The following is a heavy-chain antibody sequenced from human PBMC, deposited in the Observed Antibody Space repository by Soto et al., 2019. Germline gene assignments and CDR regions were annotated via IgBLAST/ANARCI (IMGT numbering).Heavy chain of an antibody. CDR3: ASLRQGDGYNSHYFDY. CDR2: IYYSGST. CDR1: GGSISSSSYY. D-gene: IGHD5-12*01. J-gene: IGHJ4*02. V-gene: IGHV4-39*01. Sequence: SETLSLTCTVSGGSISSSSYYWGWIRQPPGKGLEWIGSIYYSGSTYYNPSLKSRVTISVDTSKNQFSLKLSSVTAADTAVYYCASLRQGDGYNSHYFDYWGQGTLVTVSS.